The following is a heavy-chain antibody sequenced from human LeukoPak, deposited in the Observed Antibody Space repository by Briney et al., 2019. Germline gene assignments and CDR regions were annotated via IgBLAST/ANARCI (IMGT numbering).Heavy chain of an antibody. Sequence: SETLSLTCTVSGGSISSYYWSWIRQPPGKGLEWIGYIYYSGSTNYNPSLKSRVTTSVDTSKNQFSLKLSSVTAADTAVYYCARSAVIVATNPYYYYGMDVWGQGTTVTVSS. V-gene: IGHV4-59*12. J-gene: IGHJ6*02. CDR3: ARSAVIVATNPYYYYGMDV. D-gene: IGHD5-12*01. CDR1: GGSISSYY. CDR2: IYYSGST.